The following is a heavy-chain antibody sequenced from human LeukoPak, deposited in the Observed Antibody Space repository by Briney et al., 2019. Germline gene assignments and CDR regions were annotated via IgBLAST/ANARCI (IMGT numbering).Heavy chain of an antibody. CDR2: ISSSSNYI. J-gene: IGHJ6*03. Sequence: GGSLRLSCAASGFTFSSYSMNWVRQALGKGLEWVSSISSSSNYIYYADSVKGRFTISRDNAKNSLYLQMSSLRAEDTAVYYCVRETGIAVMDVWGKGTTVTVSS. CDR1: GFTFSSYS. CDR3: VRETGIAVMDV. V-gene: IGHV3-21*01. D-gene: IGHD6-19*01.